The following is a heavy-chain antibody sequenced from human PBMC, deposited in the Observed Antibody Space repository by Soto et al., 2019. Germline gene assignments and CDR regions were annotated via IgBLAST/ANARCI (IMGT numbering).Heavy chain of an antibody. V-gene: IGHV3-30*18. CDR1: GFTFTTNG. D-gene: IGHD5-18*01. CDR2: ISYDGSNK. CDR3: AKDRTYSYGFIDF. J-gene: IGHJ4*02. Sequence: QVQLVESGGGVVQPGRSLRLSCAASGFTFTTNGMHWVRQAPGKGLEWVTLISYDGSNKFYADSVRGRFTVSRDNSKNTLYLQMDSLRVEDTAVYFCAKDRTYSYGFIDFWGQGTLVTVS.